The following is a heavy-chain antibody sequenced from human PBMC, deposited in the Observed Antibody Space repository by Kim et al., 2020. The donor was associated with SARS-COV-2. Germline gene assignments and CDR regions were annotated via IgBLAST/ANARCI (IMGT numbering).Heavy chain of an antibody. J-gene: IGHJ4*02. Sequence: TKHRDSGKGRLPIPRDNTKKTLYLQMNSLRAEDTAVYYCANGLRGGKFDYWGQGTLVTVSS. CDR2: T. V-gene: IGHV3-23*01. CDR3: ANGLRGGKFDY. D-gene: IGHD4-17*01.